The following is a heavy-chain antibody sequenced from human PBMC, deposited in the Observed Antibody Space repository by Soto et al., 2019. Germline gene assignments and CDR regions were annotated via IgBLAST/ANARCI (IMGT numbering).Heavy chain of an antibody. J-gene: IGHJ4*02. CDR2: IIPIFGTA. CDR1: GGTFSSYA. CDR3: AREGWDIAAAGSYFDY. V-gene: IGHV1-69*01. Sequence: QVQLVQSGAEVMKPGSSVKVSCKASGGTFSSYAISWVRQAPGQGLEWMGGIIPIFGTANYAQKFQGRVTITADESTSTAYMELSSLRSEDTAVYYCAREGWDIAAAGSYFDYWGQGTLVTVSS. D-gene: IGHD6-13*01.